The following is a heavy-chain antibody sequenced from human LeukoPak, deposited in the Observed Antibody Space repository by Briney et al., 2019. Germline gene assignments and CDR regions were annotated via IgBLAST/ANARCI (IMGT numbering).Heavy chain of an antibody. Sequence: GGSLRLSCAASGFTFSSYGMHWVRQAPGKGLEWVAVISYDGSNKYYADSVKGRFAISRDKSKNTLHLQVNSLRAEDAAVYFCAREASSGLGAFDIWGQGTMVTVSS. CDR3: AREASSGLGAFDI. CDR2: ISYDGSNK. V-gene: IGHV3-30*03. J-gene: IGHJ3*02. CDR1: GFTFSSYG. D-gene: IGHD3-22*01.